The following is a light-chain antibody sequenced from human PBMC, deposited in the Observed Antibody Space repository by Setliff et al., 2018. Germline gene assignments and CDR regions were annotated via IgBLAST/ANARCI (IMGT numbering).Light chain of an antibody. CDR3: QAWDSSTYV. CDR2: QDR. J-gene: IGLJ1*01. V-gene: IGLV3-1*01. Sequence: SYELTQPPSVSVSPGQEASITCSGDKLGDKFVSWYQQKSDQSPVLVIYQDRQRPSGIPERFSGSTSRNTATLTISGTQAMDEADYYCQAWDSSTYVFGTGTKVTV. CDR1: KLGDKF.